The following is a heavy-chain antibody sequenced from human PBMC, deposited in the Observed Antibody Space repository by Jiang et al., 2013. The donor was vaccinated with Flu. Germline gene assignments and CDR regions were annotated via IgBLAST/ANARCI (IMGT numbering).Heavy chain of an antibody. CDR2: INPNSGAT. V-gene: IGHV1-2*04. CDR1: GYTFSGYY. D-gene: IGHD1-1*01. Sequence: GAEVKKPGASVKVSCKTSGYTFSGYYIHWVRQAPGQGLEWLGWINPNSGATSYAQKFQDWVTMTRDTSINTAYMELRRLRSDDTAVYYCARVRTGTGASDIWGQGTMVTVSS. J-gene: IGHJ3*02. CDR3: ARVRTGTGASDI.